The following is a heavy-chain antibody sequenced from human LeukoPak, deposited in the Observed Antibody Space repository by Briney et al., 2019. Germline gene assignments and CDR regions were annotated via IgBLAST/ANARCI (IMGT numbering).Heavy chain of an antibody. CDR2: IYYSCST. D-gene: IGHD3-9*01. V-gene: IGHV4-59*01. CDR3: AKDIYDILAPTSFDY. CDR1: GGSISCYY. J-gene: IGHJ4*02. Sequence: SATLSLTCTASGGSISCYYWSWLRQPPGKGLEWVGYIYYSCSTNYNPSLKSRVTISADTSKNQFSLQLSSVTAADTAVYYCAKDIYDILAPTSFDYWGQGTLVTVSS.